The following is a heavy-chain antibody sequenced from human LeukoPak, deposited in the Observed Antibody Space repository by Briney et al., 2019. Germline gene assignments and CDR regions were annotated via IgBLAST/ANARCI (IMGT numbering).Heavy chain of an antibody. V-gene: IGHV1-2*06. CDR2: INPNSGGT. D-gene: IGHD2-2*01. J-gene: IGHJ4*02. CDR3: ARGPFLGPCSSTSCSPNFDY. Sequence: GASVKVSCKASGYTFTGYYMHWVRQAPGQGLEWMGRINPNSGGTNYAQKFQGRVTMTRDTSISTAYMELSRLRSDDTAVYYCARGPFLGPCSSTSCSPNFDYWGQGTLVTVSS. CDR1: GYTFTGYY.